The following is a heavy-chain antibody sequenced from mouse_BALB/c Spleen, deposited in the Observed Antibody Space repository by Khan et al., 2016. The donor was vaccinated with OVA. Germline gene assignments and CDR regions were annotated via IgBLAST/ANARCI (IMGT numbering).Heavy chain of an antibody. Sequence: QVQLKPSGPGLVAPSQSLSITCTISGFSLTNYGVHWVRQPPGKGLEWLVVIWSDGTTTYDSALKSRLTISKDNSKSQVFLKMDSLQTEDTAMYYCARQPYFHYYVMDYWGQGTSVTVSS. J-gene: IGHJ4*01. CDR1: GFSLTNYG. CDR3: ARQPYFHYYVMDY. CDR2: IWSDGTT. D-gene: IGHD2-10*01. V-gene: IGHV2-6-1*01.